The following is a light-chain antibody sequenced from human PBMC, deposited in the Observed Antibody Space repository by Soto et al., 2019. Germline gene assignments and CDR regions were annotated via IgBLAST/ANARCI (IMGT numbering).Light chain of an antibody. V-gene: IGKV3-20*01. CDR1: QSISSNY. J-gene: IGKJ1*01. Sequence: ETVLTQSPATLSLSPGDRATLSCRASQSISSNYLAWYRQTPGQAPRLLIYGASNRATGIADRFSGSGSGTDFTLIISRLEPEDFALYYCQQYGSSPWTFGQGTKVEIK. CDR3: QQYGSSPWT. CDR2: GAS.